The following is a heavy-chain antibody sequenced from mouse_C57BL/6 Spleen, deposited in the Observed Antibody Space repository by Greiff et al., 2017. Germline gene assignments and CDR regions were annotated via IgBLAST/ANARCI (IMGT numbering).Heavy chain of an antibody. CDR2: INPNYGTT. D-gene: IGHD2-12*01. V-gene: IGHV1-39*01. Sequence: VQLQQSGPELVKPGASVKISCTASGYSFTDYYMNWVKQSTGKSLEWIGEINPNYGTTSYTQKFKGKATLTVDKSSSTAYMQLNSLTSEDSEVYYCARGYYSGDIGGRGQATSVTASS. CDR1: GYSFTDYY. J-gene: IGHJ4*01. CDR3: ARGYYSGDIGG.